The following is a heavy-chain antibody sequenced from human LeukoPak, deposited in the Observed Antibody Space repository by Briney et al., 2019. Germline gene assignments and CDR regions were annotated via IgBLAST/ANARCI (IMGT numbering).Heavy chain of an antibody. CDR1: GFTFSSYS. V-gene: IGHV3-21*04. CDR3: AKRIQSAMAMGY. J-gene: IGHJ4*02. D-gene: IGHD5-18*01. Sequence: GGSLRLSCAASGFTFSSYSVNWVRQAPGKGLEWVSSISSSSSYIYYADSVKGRFTISRDNAKNSLYLQMNSLRAEDTAVYYCAKRIQSAMAMGYWGQGTLVTVSS. CDR2: ISSSSSYI.